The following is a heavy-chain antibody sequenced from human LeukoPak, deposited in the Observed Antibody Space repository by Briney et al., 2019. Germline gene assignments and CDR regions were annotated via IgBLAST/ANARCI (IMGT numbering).Heavy chain of an antibody. J-gene: IGHJ6*03. V-gene: IGHV3-21*01. CDR3: ARDLGTYYYYMDV. D-gene: IGHD1-1*01. CDR1: GFTFSSYS. CDR2: ISSSSSYI. Sequence: KPGGSLRLSCAASGFTFSSYSMNWVRQAPGKGLEWVSSISSSSSYIYYADSVKGRFTISRDNAKNSLYLQTNSLRAEDTAVYYCARDLGTYYYYMDVWGKGTTVTVSS.